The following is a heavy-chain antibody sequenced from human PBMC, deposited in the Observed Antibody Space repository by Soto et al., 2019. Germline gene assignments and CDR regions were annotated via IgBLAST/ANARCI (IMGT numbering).Heavy chain of an antibody. Sequence: PGGSLRLSCAASGFGFSNYEMNWVRQAPGKGLGWVSYITSSGGATMYADSVKGRFTISRDNAKDSLYLQMNSLRVEDTAVYYCARGDRKTSCYIGFWGQGALVTVSS. CDR2: ITSSGGAT. CDR1: GFGFSNYE. V-gene: IGHV3-48*03. CDR3: ARGDRKTSCYIGF. J-gene: IGHJ4*02. D-gene: IGHD2-2*02.